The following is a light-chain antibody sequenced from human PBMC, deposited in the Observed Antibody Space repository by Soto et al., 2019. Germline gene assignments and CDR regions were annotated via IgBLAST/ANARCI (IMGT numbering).Light chain of an antibody. V-gene: IGLV2-14*01. Sequence: QSALTQPASVSGSPGQSITISCTGTSSDIGGYNYVSWFQQHPGKAPKLMIYEVRNRPSGVSNRFSGSKSGNTASLTISGLQAEDETDYYCSSYTSNNTLVFGTGTKVTAL. CDR1: SSDIGGYNY. CDR3: SSYTSNNTLV. J-gene: IGLJ1*01. CDR2: EVR.